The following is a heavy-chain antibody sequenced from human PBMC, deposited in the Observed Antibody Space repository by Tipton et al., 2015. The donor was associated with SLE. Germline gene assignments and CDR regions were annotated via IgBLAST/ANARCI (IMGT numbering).Heavy chain of an antibody. CDR3: ARAGDTAFDY. J-gene: IGHJ4*02. CDR2: INTDGSST. CDR1: GFTFNNHW. Sequence: SLRLSCTGSGFTFNNHWMHWVRQAPGKGLVWVSRINTDGSSTSYADSVKGRFTISRDNAKNTLYLQMNSLRAEDTAVYYCARAGDTAFDYWGQGTLVTVSS. D-gene: IGHD5-18*01. V-gene: IGHV3-74*01.